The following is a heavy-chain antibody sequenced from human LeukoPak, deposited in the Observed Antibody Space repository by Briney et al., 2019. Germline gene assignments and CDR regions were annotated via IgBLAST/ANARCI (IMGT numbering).Heavy chain of an antibody. CDR3: ARGRFGELSVATFDI. D-gene: IGHD3-10*01. J-gene: IGHJ3*02. CDR1: GFTFSSYA. V-gene: IGHV3-23*01. CDR2: ISGSGNNT. Sequence: PGGSLRLSCEASGFTFSSYAMTWVRQAPGKGLEWVSVISGSGNNTYYADSVKGRFTISRDNSKNTLYLQMNSLRAEDTAVYYCARGRFGELSVATFDIWGQGTMVTVSS.